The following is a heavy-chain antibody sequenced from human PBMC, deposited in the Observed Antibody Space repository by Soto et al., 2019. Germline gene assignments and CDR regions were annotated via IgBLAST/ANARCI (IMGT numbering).Heavy chain of an antibody. V-gene: IGHV3-74*01. CDR2: VNEYGTDS. CDR3: ARVAVVTRGIDY. D-gene: IGHD6-19*01. J-gene: IGHJ4*02. Sequence: EVQLVESGGGLVQPGGSLRLSCVASGFTFSGSWMHWVRQAPGKGLVWVSRVNEYGTDSNYADSVKGRSTISRDNAKNTVYLQMNGLRAEDTAVYYCARVAVVTRGIDYWGQGTLFTVSS. CDR1: GFTFSGSW.